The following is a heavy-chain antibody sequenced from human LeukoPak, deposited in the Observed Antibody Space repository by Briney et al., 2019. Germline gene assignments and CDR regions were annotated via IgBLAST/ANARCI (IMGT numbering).Heavy chain of an antibody. CDR2: ISAYNGNT. V-gene: IGHV1-18*01. CDR3: ATEGYYYDSSGLGAFDI. Sequence: ASVKVSCKASGYTFTSYGISWVRQAPGQGLEWMGWISAYNGNTNYAQKLQGRVTMTTDTSTSTAYMELRSLRSDDTAVYYCATEGYYYDSSGLGAFDIWGQGTMVTVSS. D-gene: IGHD3-22*01. J-gene: IGHJ3*02. CDR1: GYTFTSYG.